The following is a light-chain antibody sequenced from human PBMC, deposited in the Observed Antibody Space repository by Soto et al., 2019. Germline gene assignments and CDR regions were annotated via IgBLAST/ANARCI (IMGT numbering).Light chain of an antibody. V-gene: IGKV3-20*01. J-gene: IGKJ2*01. CDR1: QSVNNNY. Sequence: EIVLTQSPGTLSLSPGERATLSCRASQSVNNNYLAWYQQKPGQAPRLLIYGASSRATGIPDRFSGSVSGTDVTLTISRLEPEDFAVYYCQQYGSSQYTVGQGTQLEIK. CDR2: GAS. CDR3: QQYGSSQYT.